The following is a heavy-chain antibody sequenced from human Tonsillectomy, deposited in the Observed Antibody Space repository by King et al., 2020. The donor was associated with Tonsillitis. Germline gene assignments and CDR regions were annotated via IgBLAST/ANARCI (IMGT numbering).Heavy chain of an antibody. CDR1: GFTFSSYA. V-gene: IGHV3-30-3*01. D-gene: IGHD3-3*01. CDR3: ARDGFRYDFWSGYPH. J-gene: IGHJ4*02. CDR2: ISYDGSNK. Sequence: VQLVESGGGVVQPGRSLRLSCAASGFTFSSYAMHWVRQAPGKGLEWVAVISYDGSNKYYADPVNGRFTISRDNSKNTLYLQMNSLRAEDTAVYYCARDGFRYDFWSGYPHWGQGTLVTVSS.